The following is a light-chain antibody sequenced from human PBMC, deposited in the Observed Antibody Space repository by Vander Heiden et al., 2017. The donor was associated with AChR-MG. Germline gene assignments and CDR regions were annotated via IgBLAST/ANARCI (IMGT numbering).Light chain of an antibody. CDR2: SNN. Sequence: QSVLTQPPSASGTPGRRVTISCSGSSSNIGSNHVNGYQPLPETAPKLLIYSNNQRPSGVPDRFSVSKSGTSAYVAISGLQSEDEADYYCAAWDDSLNGPEFGGGTKLTVL. J-gene: IGLJ2*01. CDR1: SSNIGSNH. V-gene: IGLV1-44*01. CDR3: AAWDDSLNGPE.